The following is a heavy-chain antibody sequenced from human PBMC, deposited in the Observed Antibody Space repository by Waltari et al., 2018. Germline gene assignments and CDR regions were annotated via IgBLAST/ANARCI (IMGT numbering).Heavy chain of an antibody. Sequence: GAEVKKPGASVKVSCKASGYTFTGYYLHWVRQAPAQGLEWMGWINPNSGGTNYAQKFQGRVTMTRDTSISTAYMELSRLRADDTAVYYCARDVMVRGAGTIGDWFDPWGQGTLVTVSS. D-gene: IGHD3-10*01. CDR3: ARDVMVRGAGTIGDWFDP. J-gene: IGHJ5*02. V-gene: IGHV1-2*02. CDR2: INPNSGGT. CDR1: GYTFTGYY.